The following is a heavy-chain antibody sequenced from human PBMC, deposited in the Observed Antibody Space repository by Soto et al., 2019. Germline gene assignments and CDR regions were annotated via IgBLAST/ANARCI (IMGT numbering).Heavy chain of an antibody. J-gene: IGHJ4*02. CDR1: GFTVSSKY. D-gene: IGHD1-26*01. CDR2: IYSSNST. CDR3: ARTASGTIGVFDY. Sequence: PGGSLRLSCAASGFTVSSKYMSWVRQAPGKGLEWVSVIYSSNSTYYADSVKGRFTISRHNSKNTLYLQMNSLRAEDTAVYYCARTASGTIGVFDYWGQGTLVTVSS. V-gene: IGHV3-53*04.